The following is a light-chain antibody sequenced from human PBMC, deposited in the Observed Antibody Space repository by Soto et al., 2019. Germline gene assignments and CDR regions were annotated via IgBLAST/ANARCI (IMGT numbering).Light chain of an antibody. CDR3: QQYDSSPLT. J-gene: IGKJ4*01. Sequence: EIVLTQSPGTLSLSPGERATLSCRASQSVTSSFLAWYQQKPGQAPRLLIYGASSRATGIPDRFSGSGSGTDFTLTISILEHEDFAVYYCQQYDSSPLTFGGGTKVEIK. CDR1: QSVTSSF. CDR2: GAS. V-gene: IGKV3-20*01.